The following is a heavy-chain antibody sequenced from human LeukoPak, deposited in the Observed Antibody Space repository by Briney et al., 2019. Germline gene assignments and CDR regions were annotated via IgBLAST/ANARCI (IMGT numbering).Heavy chain of an antibody. J-gene: IGHJ4*02. CDR1: GFTFSSYE. D-gene: IGHD5-18*01. V-gene: IGHV3-48*03. CDR2: ISSSGSTI. CDR3: ARDGPDTAMVYYFDY. Sequence: GGSLRLSCAASGFTFSSYEMNWVRQAPGKGLEWVSYISSSGSTIYYADSVKGRFTISRDNAKNSLYLQMYSLRAEDTAVYYCARDGPDTAMVYYFDYWGQGTLVTVSS.